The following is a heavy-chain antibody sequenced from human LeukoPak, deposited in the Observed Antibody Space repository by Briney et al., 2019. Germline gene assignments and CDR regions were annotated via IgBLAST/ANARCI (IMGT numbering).Heavy chain of an antibody. CDR2: INPNSGGT. Sequence: GASVKVSCKASGYTFTGYYMHWVRQAPGQGLEWMGWINPNSGGTNYAQKFQGRVTMTRDTSISTAYMELSRLRSDDTAVYYCASQFYCSGGSCYPHGFDPWGQGTLVTVSS. CDR1: GYTFTGYY. J-gene: IGHJ5*02. CDR3: ASQFYCSGGSCYPHGFDP. V-gene: IGHV1-2*02. D-gene: IGHD2-15*01.